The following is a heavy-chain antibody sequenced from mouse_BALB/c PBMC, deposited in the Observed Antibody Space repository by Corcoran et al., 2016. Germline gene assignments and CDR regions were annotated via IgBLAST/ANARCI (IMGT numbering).Heavy chain of an antibody. V-gene: IGHV9-3-1*01. D-gene: IGHD1-1*01. CDR1: GYTFKNHG. CDR2: INTYTGEP. J-gene: IGHJ3*01. Sequence: QIQLVQSGPVLKKPGEAVKISCKASGYTFKNHGTNWVKQAQGEGVKWMGLINTYTGEPTCADDFKGRFAFSLETTASTAYLQINNLINEYTATYFCARKGYYGSSGAYWGQGTLVTVSA. CDR3: ARKGYYGSSGAY.